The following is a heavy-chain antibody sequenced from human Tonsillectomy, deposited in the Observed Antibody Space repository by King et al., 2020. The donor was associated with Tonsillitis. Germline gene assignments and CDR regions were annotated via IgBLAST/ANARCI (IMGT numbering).Heavy chain of an antibody. CDR1: GFTFSDYY. CDR2: ITSSGNTI. Sequence: HVQLVESGGGLVKPGGSLRLSCAASGFTFSDYYMSWVRQAPGKGLEWVSYITSSGNTIYYADSCKGGFTVSRDNAKNSLYLQMNGLRAEDTAVYYCARSGVAAAASGGVYFQHWGQGTLVTVSS. J-gene: IGHJ1*01. CDR3: ARSGVAAAASGGVYFQH. V-gene: IGHV3-11*01. D-gene: IGHD6-13*01.